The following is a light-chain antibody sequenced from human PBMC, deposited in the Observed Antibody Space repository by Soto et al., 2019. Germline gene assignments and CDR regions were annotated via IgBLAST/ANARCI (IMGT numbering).Light chain of an antibody. Sequence: ETVLTQSPGTLSLSPGERATLSCRASQSVSSKYLAWYQHIPGQAPRLLIYGASTRATGIPDRFSGSGSGTDFTPTISRLEPEDFAVYYCQQFDRSLPSWTFGQGTKVE. CDR3: QQFDRSLPSWT. V-gene: IGKV3-20*01. CDR1: QSVSSKY. CDR2: GAS. J-gene: IGKJ1*01.